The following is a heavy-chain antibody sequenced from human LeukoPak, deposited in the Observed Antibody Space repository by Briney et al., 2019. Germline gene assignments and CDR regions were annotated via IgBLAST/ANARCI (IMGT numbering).Heavy chain of an antibody. D-gene: IGHD3-10*01. Sequence: GGSLRLSCVASGFTFSSYGMTWVRQAPGKGPEWVSAISSSGGSTYYADSVKGRFTISRDNSKNTLYLQMNSLRADDTAVYYCAKDYMVRGVHWGQGTLVTVSS. CDR2: ISSSGGST. CDR1: GFTFSSYG. V-gene: IGHV3-23*01. J-gene: IGHJ4*02. CDR3: AKDYMVRGVH.